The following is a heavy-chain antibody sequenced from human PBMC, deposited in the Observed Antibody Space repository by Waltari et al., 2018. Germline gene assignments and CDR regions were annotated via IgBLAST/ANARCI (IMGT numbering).Heavy chain of an antibody. D-gene: IGHD3-3*01. CDR3: ARVAVGVVIPYYFDY. CDR1: GGSFSGYY. V-gene: IGHV4-34*01. J-gene: IGHJ4*02. Sequence: QVQLQQWGAGLLKPSETLSLTCAVYGGSFSGYYWSWIRQPPGKGLEWIGEINHSGSTIYNPALKSRVTISVATSKNQFSLTLSSVTASDTAVYYCARVAVGVVIPYYFDYWGQGTLVAVSS. CDR2: INHSGST.